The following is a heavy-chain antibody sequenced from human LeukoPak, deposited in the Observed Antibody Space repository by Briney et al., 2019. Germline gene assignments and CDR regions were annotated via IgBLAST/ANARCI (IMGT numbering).Heavy chain of an antibody. Sequence: GGSLRLSCAASGFTFSSYGMSWVRQAPGKGLEWVSAIGGRDGSTYYADSVKGRFTISRDNSKNTLYVQMNSLRAEGTAVYYCAKGHYYGSGSLDYWGQGTLVTVSS. D-gene: IGHD3-10*01. CDR3: AKGHYYGSGSLDY. CDR1: GFTFSSYG. CDR2: IGGRDGST. J-gene: IGHJ4*02. V-gene: IGHV3-23*01.